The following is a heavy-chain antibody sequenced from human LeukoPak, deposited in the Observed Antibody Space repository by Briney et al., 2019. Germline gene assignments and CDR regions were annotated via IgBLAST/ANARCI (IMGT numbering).Heavy chain of an antibody. Sequence: PGRSLRLSCAASGFTFSSYGMHWVRQAPGKGLEWVAVMSYDGSNKYYADSVKGRFTISRDNSKNTLYLKMNSLRAEDTAVYYWAKEGDYYGSGSYYYQDYWGQGTLVTVSS. CDR2: MSYDGSNK. CDR1: GFTFSSYG. CDR3: AKEGDYYGSGSYYYQDY. V-gene: IGHV3-30*18. D-gene: IGHD3-10*01. J-gene: IGHJ4*02.